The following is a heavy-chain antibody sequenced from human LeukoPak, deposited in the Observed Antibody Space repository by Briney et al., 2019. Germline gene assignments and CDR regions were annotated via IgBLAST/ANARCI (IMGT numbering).Heavy chain of an antibody. CDR1: GFTFSSYW. D-gene: IGHD6-13*01. CDR2: IKQDGSEK. Sequence: GGSLRLSCAASGFTFSSYWMSWVRQAPGKGLEWVANIKQDGSEKYYVDSVKGRFTISRDNAKNSLYLQMNSLRAEDTAVYYCASSIAAPETYYYGMDVWGQGTTVTVSS. V-gene: IGHV3-7*01. J-gene: IGHJ6*02. CDR3: ASSIAAPETYYYGMDV.